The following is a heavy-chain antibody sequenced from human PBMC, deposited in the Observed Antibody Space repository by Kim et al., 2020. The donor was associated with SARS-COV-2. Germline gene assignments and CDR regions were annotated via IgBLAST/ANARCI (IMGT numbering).Heavy chain of an antibody. J-gene: IGHJ6*02. CDR2: IKQHGNEK. D-gene: IGHD6-13*01. V-gene: IGHV3-7*03. CDR3: ARYNSRNYGMDV. Sequence: GGSLRLSCAVSGFTFSNDWMSWVRQAPGKGLEWVANIKQHGNEKHYVDSVKGRFTISGDNAKKSLYLQMKSLRAEDTAVYYCARYNSRNYGMDVWGQGTTVTVSS. CDR1: GFTFSNDW.